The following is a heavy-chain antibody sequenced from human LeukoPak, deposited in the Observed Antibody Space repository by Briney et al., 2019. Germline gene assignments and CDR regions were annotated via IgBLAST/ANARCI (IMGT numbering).Heavy chain of an antibody. CDR1: GGTFSSYA. J-gene: IGHJ6*02. CDR2: IIPILGIA. Sequence: SVKVSCKASGGTFSSYAISWVRQAPGQGLEWMGRIIPILGIANYAQKFQGRVTITADKSTSTAYMELSSLRSEDTAVYYCARGIVPYLAYYYGMDVWGQGTTVTVSS. V-gene: IGHV1-69*04. D-gene: IGHD6-6*01. CDR3: ARGIVPYLAYYYGMDV.